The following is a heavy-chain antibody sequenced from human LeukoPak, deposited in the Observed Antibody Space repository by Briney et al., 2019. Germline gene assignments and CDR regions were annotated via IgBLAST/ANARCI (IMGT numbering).Heavy chain of an antibody. J-gene: IGHJ6*02. V-gene: IGHV3-30-3*01. D-gene: IGHD4-11*01. CDR2: ISYDGSNK. CDR1: GFTFSSHA. CDR3: ARLTTVTITLGYGMDV. Sequence: GRSLRLSCAASGFTFSSHAMHWVRQAPGKGLEWVAVISYDGSNKYYADSVKGRFTISRDNSKNTLYLQMNSLRAEDTAVYYCARLTTVTITLGYGMDVWGQGTTVTVSS.